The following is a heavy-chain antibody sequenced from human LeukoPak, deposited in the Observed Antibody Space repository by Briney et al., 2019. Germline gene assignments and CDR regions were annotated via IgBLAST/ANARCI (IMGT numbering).Heavy chain of an antibody. J-gene: IGHJ2*01. Sequence: SETLSLTCTVSGGSISSYYWSWIRQPPGKGLEWIGYIYYSGSTNYNPSLKSRVTISVDTSKNQFSLKLSSVTAADTAVYYCARYCSGGSCYGLRYFDLWGRGTLVTVSS. CDR3: ARYCSGGSCYGLRYFDL. CDR2: IYYSGST. V-gene: IGHV4-59*01. D-gene: IGHD2-15*01. CDR1: GGSISSYY.